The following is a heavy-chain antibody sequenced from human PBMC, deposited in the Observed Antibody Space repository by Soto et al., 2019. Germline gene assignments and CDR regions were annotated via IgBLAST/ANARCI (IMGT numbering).Heavy chain of an antibody. CDR2: IYYSGST. D-gene: IGHD6-19*01. Sequence: LETLSLTCTVSGGSISSYYWSWIRQPPGKGLEWIGYIYYSGSTNYNPSLKSRVTISVDTSKNQFSLKLSSVTAADTAVYYCARLGQWLVPEGLSYYYYYGMDVWGQGTTVTVSS. J-gene: IGHJ6*02. V-gene: IGHV4-59*08. CDR3: ARLGQWLVPEGLSYYYYYGMDV. CDR1: GGSISSYY.